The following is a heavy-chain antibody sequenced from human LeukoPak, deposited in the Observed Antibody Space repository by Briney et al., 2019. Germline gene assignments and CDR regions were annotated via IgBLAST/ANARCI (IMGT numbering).Heavy chain of an antibody. J-gene: IGHJ5*02. Sequence: KPGGSLRLSCAASGFTLSSFDMNWVRQAPGKGLEWVSSISTSSRYIYYRDSVKGRFTISRDDAKNALHLQMNSLTVEDTAVYYCARADCSGSTCYLRHSWFDPWGQGTLVTVSS. V-gene: IGHV3-21*06. CDR3: ARADCSGSTCYLRHSWFDP. D-gene: IGHD2-2*01. CDR2: ISTSSRYI. CDR1: GFTLSSFD.